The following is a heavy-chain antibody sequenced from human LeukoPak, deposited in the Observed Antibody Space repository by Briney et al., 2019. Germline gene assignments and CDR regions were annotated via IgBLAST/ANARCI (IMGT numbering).Heavy chain of an antibody. CDR1: GFTFSSYA. CDR3: AKGPRSTQGDGEGEWLSNRRYYSGMDV. CDR2: ISGSGGST. Sequence: PGASLRLSCAASGFTFSSYAMSWVRQAPGKGLEWVSAISGSGGSTYYADSVKGRFTISRDNSKNTLYLQMNSLRAEATAVYSCAKGPRSTQGDGEGEWLSNRRYYSGMDVWGQGTPVTVSS. V-gene: IGHV3-23*01. D-gene: IGHD3-3*01. J-gene: IGHJ6*02.